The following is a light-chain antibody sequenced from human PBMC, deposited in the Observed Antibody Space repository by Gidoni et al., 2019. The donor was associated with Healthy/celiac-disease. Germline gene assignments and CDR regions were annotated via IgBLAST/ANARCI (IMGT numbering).Light chain of an antibody. CDR1: QSISSW. Sequence: DIHMTQSPSTLSASVGDRVTITFRASQSISSWLAWYQQKPGKAPKLLIYKASSLESGVPSRFSGSGSGTEFTLTISSMQPDDFATYYCQQYNSYLFTFGPGTKVDIK. J-gene: IGKJ3*01. CDR3: QQYNSYLFT. V-gene: IGKV1-5*03. CDR2: KAS.